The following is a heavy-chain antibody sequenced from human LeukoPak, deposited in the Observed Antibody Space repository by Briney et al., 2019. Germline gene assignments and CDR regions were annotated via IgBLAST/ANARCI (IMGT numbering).Heavy chain of an antibody. CDR2: ISGSGGRT. J-gene: IGHJ4*02. CDR3: ALRGGYSSSFVY. CDR1: VVTSSRYA. Sequence: GGALRLSCAPSVVTSSRYAMRGVPEAPGEGLEWVSAISGSGGRTYYADSVKGRFTISRDNSKNTLYLQMNSLRAEDTAVYYCALRGGYSSSFVYWGQGTLVTVSS. D-gene: IGHD6-6*01. V-gene: IGHV3-23*01.